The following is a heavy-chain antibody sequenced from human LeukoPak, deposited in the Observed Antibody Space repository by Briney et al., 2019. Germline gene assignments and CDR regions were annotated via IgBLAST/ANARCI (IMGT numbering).Heavy chain of an antibody. Sequence: ASVKVSFKASGGTFSSYAISWVRQAPGQGLEWMGRIIPIFGTANYAQKFQGRVTITTDESTSTAYMELSSLRSEDTAVYYCARDRLWEGGYFDYWGQGTLVTVSS. D-gene: IGHD1-26*01. J-gene: IGHJ4*02. CDR2: IIPIFGTA. CDR3: ARDRLWEGGYFDY. V-gene: IGHV1-69*05. CDR1: GGTFSSYA.